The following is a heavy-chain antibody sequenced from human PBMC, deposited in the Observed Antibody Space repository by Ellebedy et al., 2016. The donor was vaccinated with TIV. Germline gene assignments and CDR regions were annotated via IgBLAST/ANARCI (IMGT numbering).Heavy chain of an antibody. D-gene: IGHD3-9*01. J-gene: IGHJ4*02. CDR3: AKVLGHYDILTGYYFGY. CDR1: GSTFSSYA. Sequence: GESLKISXAASGSTFSSYAMSWVRQAPGKGLEWVSAISGSGGSTYYADSVKGRFTISRDNSKNTLYLQMNSLRAEDTAVYYCAKVLGHYDILTGYYFGYWGQGTLVTVSS. CDR2: ISGSGGST. V-gene: IGHV3-23*01.